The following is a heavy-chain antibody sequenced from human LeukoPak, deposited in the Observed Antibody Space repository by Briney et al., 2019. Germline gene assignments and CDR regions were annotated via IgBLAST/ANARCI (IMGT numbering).Heavy chain of an antibody. Sequence: TGGSLRLSCAASGFTFSSYEMNWVRQAPGKGLEWVSYISSSGSTIYYADSVKGRFTISRDNAKNSLYLQMNSLRAEDTAVYYCAREGLENNYYGMDVWGQGTTVTVSS. J-gene: IGHJ6*02. CDR1: GFTFSSYE. V-gene: IGHV3-48*03. CDR2: ISSSGSTI. D-gene: IGHD1-1*01. CDR3: AREGLENNYYGMDV.